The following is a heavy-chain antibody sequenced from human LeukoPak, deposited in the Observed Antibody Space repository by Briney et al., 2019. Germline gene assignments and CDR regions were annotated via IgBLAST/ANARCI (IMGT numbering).Heavy chain of an antibody. D-gene: IGHD2-2*01. V-gene: IGHV3-49*03. CDR2: IRTNAFGATT. Sequence: PGRSLRLSCTASGFTFDDFAMMWFRQAPGKGLEWVAFIRTNAFGATTEYAASVKGRFTISRDDSKSTAYLQMSSLKTEDTAVYYCSREGIVAAAPGYWGQGTLVTVS. CDR3: SREGIVAAAPGY. CDR1: GFTFDDFA. J-gene: IGHJ4*02.